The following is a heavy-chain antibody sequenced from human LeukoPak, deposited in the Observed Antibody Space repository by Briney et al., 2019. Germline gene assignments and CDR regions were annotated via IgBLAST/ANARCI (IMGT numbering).Heavy chain of an antibody. CDR1: GYTFTSYG. D-gene: IGHD3-22*01. CDR3: ARDGGKGYCHSSGPYWYFDL. Sequence: GASVKVSCKASGYTFTSYGISWVRQAPGQGLEWMGWISAYNGNTNYAQKLQGRVTMTTDTSTSTAYMELRSLRSDDTAVYYCARDGGKGYCHSSGPYWYFDLWGRGTLVTVSS. J-gene: IGHJ2*01. CDR2: ISAYNGNT. V-gene: IGHV1-18*01.